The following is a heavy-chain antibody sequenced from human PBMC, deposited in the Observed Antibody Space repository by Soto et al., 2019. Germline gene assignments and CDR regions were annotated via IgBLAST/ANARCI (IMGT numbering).Heavy chain of an antibody. D-gene: IGHD2-21*01. Sequence: QLQLQESGSGLVKPSQTLSLTCAVSGGSISSGDYSWSWIRQPPGKGLEWIGYIYHSGSTFYNPSRKSRVTISVDRSENQFSLNLYSVTAADTAVYYCARRPIASPPDYWGQGTLVTVSS. CDR1: GGSISSGDYS. CDR3: ARRPIASPPDY. CDR2: IYHSGST. V-gene: IGHV4-30-2*01. J-gene: IGHJ4*02.